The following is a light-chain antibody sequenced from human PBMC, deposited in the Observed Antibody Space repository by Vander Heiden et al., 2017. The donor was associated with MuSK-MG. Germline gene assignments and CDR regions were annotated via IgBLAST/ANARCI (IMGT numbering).Light chain of an antibody. CDR1: SSNIGSNY. Sequence: QSVLTQPPPASGTPGQRVTISCSGSSSNIGSNYVYWYQQLPGTAPKRLIYRNNQRPSGVPDRFSGSKSGTSDSPAITGLWSEDEAEYDCAEQDDRLSVVVFGGGTKLTVL. J-gene: IGLJ3*02. CDR3: AEQDDRLSVVV. V-gene: IGLV1-47*03. CDR2: RNN.